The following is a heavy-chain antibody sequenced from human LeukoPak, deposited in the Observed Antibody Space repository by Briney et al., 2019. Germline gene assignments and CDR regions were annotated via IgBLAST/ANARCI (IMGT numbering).Heavy chain of an antibody. J-gene: IGHJ4*02. CDR2: ISFDGSNE. CDR1: GFTVSSNY. Sequence: PGGSLRLSCAASGFTVSSNYMSWVRQAPGKGLEWVALISFDGSNENYADSVKGRFTISRDNSKNTLYLQMNSLRAEDTAVYYCAKDDSSSWLFDYWGQGTLVTVSS. CDR3: AKDDSSSWLFDY. V-gene: IGHV3-30*18. D-gene: IGHD6-13*01.